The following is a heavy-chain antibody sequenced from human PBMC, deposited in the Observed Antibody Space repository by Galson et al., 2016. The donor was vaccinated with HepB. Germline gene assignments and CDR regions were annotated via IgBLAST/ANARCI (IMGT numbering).Heavy chain of an antibody. CDR1: GYTFIHYD. D-gene: IGHD3-9*01. Sequence: SVKVSCKASGYTFIHYDISWLRQAPGQGLEWMGWISIHNHNTYYTQKFQGRVSMTTDTSTSTAYMELRSLRSDDTAVYFCARDGYYDVLTGYSQDGALDIWGQGTMVTVSS. V-gene: IGHV1-18*01. CDR3: ARDGYYDVLTGYSQDGALDI. CDR2: ISIHNHNT. J-gene: IGHJ3*02.